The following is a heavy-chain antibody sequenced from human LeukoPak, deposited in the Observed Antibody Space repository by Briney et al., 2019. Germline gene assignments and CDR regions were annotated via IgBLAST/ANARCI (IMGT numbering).Heavy chain of an antibody. CDR2: IIPILGIA. Sequence: ASVKVSCKASGYTFTSYGISWVRQVPGQGLEWMGRIIPILGIANYAQKFQGRVTITADKSTSTAYMELSSLRSEDTAVYYCARGLADDGGYWGQGTLVTVSS. CDR1: GYTFTSYG. CDR3: ARGLADDGGY. D-gene: IGHD6-13*01. J-gene: IGHJ4*02. V-gene: IGHV1-69*04.